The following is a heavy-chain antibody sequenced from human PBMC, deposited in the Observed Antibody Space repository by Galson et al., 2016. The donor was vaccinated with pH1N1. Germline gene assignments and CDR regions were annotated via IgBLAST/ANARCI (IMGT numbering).Heavy chain of an antibody. CDR3: ASPSPFYGSSGYYLHFRD. CDR2: IIPIFGTA. V-gene: IGHV1-69*13. Sequence: VKVSCKASGGTFRTYVISWVRQAPGQGLEWMGGIIPIFGTAKYAQKFQGRVTITADESTSTAYMELSSLRSEDTAVYSCASPSPFYGSSGYYLHFRDWGQGTLVTVSS. J-gene: IGHJ4*02. D-gene: IGHD3-22*01. CDR1: GGTFRTYV.